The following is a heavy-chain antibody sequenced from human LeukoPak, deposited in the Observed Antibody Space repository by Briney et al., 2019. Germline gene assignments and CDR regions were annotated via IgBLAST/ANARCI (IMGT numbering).Heavy chain of an antibody. CDR2: INPNSGGT. CDR3: ARAGYDILTGYYFDY. CDR1: GYTFTSYG. V-gene: IGHV1-2*02. Sequence: ASVKVSCKASGYTFTSYGISWVRQAPGQGLEWMGWINPNSGGTNYAQKFQGRVTMTRDTSISTAYMELSRLRSDDTAVYYCARAGYDILTGYYFDYWGQGTLVTVSS. D-gene: IGHD3-9*01. J-gene: IGHJ4*02.